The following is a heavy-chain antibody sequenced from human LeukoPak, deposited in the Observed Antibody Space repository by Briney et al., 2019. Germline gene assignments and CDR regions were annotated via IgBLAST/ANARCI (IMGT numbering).Heavy chain of an antibody. D-gene: IGHD1-26*01. CDR1: GFTFISYA. J-gene: IGHJ4*02. CDR2: ISSSSSYI. Sequence: GGTLRLSCAASGFTFISYAMNWVRQAPGKGLEWVSSISSSSSYIYYADSVKGRFTISRDNAKNSLYLQMNSLRAEDTAVYYCARDEWELYSGCFDYWGQGTLVTVSS. CDR3: ARDEWELYSGCFDY. V-gene: IGHV3-21*01.